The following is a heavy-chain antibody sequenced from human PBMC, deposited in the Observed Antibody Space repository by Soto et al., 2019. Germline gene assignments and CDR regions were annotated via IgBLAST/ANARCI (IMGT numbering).Heavy chain of an antibody. J-gene: IGHJ6*03. V-gene: IGHV3-33*01. CDR3: ARDLRSGPDYYYYMDV. D-gene: IGHD3-3*01. CDR2: IWYDGSNK. Sequence: GGSLRLSCAASGFTFSTYGMHWVRQAPGKGLEWVAVIWYDGSNKYYTDSVKGRFTISRDNSYNTLYLQMNSLRVEDTAVYYCARDLRSGPDYYYYMDVWGKGTTVTVSS. CDR1: GFTFSTYG.